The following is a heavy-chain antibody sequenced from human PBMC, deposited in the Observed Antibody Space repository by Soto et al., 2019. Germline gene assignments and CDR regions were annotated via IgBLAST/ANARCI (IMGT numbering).Heavy chain of an antibody. J-gene: IGHJ6*02. CDR1: GYIFVNYG. D-gene: IGHD5-12*01. V-gene: IGHV1-18*01. CDR3: ARVDNFFKPTPHDV. Sequence: QVQLVQSGDEVRKPGSSVKVSCKASGYIFVNYGIAWVRQAPGQGLEWMGWISPYSCNTHYASKVQGRLTMPTDTSTSTAARDLGSLTSDDTAVYYCARVDNFFKPTPHDVWGQGTTVTVSS. CDR2: ISPYSCNT.